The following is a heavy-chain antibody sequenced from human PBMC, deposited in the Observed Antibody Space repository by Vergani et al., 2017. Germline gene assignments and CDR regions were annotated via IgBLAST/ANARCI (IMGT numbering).Heavy chain of an antibody. V-gene: IGHV1-46*03. Sequence: QVQLLQSGSALKKPGASVKVSCKASGYTFTSYYMHWVRQAPGQGLEWMGIINPSGGSTSYAQKFQGRVTMTRDTSTSTVYMELSSLRSEDTAVYYCARDGLVVVTAILLYGMDVWGQGP. CDR1: GYTFTSYY. D-gene: IGHD2-21*02. CDR3: ARDGLVVVTAILLYGMDV. J-gene: IGHJ6*02. CDR2: INPSGGST.